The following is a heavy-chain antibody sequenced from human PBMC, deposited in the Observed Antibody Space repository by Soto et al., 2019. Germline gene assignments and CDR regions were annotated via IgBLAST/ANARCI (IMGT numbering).Heavy chain of an antibody. CDR1: GYTLTELS. J-gene: IGHJ4*02. V-gene: IGHV1-24*01. Sequence: ASVKVSCKVSGYTLTELSMHWVRQAPGKGLEWMGGFDPEDGETIYAQKFQGRVTMTEDTSTDTAYMELSSLRSEDTAVYYCATVPVVVPAAMEYDYWGQGTLVTVSS. CDR2: FDPEDGET. CDR3: ATVPVVVPAAMEYDY. D-gene: IGHD2-2*01.